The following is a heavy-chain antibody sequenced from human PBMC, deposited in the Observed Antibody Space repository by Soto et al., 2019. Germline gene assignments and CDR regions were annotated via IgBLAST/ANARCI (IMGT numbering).Heavy chain of an antibody. J-gene: IGHJ5*02. V-gene: IGHV4-39*01. D-gene: IGHD2-15*01. CDR3: ARRGWIVVVVAAQEISYNWFDP. CDR1: GGSISSSSYY. CDR2: IYYSGST. Sequence: PSETLSLTCTVSGGSISSSSYYWGWIRQPPGKGLEWIGSIYYSGSTYYNPSLKSRVTISVDTSKNQFSLKLSSVTAADTAVYYCARRGWIVVVVAAQEISYNWFDPWGQGTLVTVSS.